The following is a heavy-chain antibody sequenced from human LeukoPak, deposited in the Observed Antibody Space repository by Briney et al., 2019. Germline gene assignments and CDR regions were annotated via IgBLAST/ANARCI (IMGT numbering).Heavy chain of an antibody. CDR1: GGTFSSYA. V-gene: IGHV1-46*01. J-gene: IGHJ6*02. Sequence: ASVKVSCKASGGTFSSYAISWVRQAPGQGLEWMGINNPSGGSTSYAQKFQGRVTMTRDTSTSTVYMELSSLRSEDTAVYYCARELGSYGMDVWGQGTTVTVSS. CDR3: ARELGSYGMDV. CDR2: NNPSGGST. D-gene: IGHD2-15*01.